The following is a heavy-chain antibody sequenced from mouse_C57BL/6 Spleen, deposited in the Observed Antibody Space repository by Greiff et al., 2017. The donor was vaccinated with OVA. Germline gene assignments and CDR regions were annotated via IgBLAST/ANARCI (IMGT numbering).Heavy chain of an antibody. CDR3: VRQGYGSSYGYFDY. V-gene: IGHV10-1*01. J-gene: IGHJ2*01. D-gene: IGHD1-1*01. CDR2: IRSKSNNYAT. CDR1: GFSFNTYA. Sequence: EVQRVESGGGLVQPKGSLKLSCAASGFSFNTYAMNWVRQAPGKGLEWVARIRSKSNNYATYYADSVKDRFTISRDDSESMLYLQVNNLKTEDTAMYYCVRQGYGSSYGYFDYWGQGTTLTVSS.